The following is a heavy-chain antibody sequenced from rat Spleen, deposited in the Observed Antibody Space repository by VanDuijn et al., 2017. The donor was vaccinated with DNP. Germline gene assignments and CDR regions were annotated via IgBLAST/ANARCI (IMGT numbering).Heavy chain of an antibody. Sequence: EVQLVESGGGLVQPGRSLKLSCAASGFTFSSFPMAWVRQIPTKGLEWVTTISASGGSTYYRDSVKGRFTISRDNAKSTLYLQMDSLRSEDTATYYCATVGDYGSYFDYWGQGVMVTVSS. CDR3: ATVGDYGSYFDY. CDR1: GFTFSSFP. D-gene: IGHD1-3*01. J-gene: IGHJ2*01. V-gene: IGHV5-46*01. CDR2: ISASGGST.